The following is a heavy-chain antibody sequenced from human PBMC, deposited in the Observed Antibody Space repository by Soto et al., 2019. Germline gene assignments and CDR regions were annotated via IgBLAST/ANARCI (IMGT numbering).Heavy chain of an antibody. D-gene: IGHD6-13*01. CDR2: INAGNGNT. J-gene: IGHJ4*02. CDR3: ARGVGSSWDDY. Sequence: QVQLVQSGAEVKKPGASVKVSCKASGYTFTSYAMHWVRQAPGQRLEWMGWINAGNGNTKYSQKLQGRVTINRDTSASTAYMELSSLRSEDTAVYYCARGVGSSWDDYWGQGTLVTVSS. V-gene: IGHV1-3*01. CDR1: GYTFTSYA.